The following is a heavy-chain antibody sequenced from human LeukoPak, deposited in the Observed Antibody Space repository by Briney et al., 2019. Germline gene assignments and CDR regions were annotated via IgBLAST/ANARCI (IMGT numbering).Heavy chain of an antibody. CDR2: ISYDGSNK. CDR1: GFTFSSYG. CDR3: ANCRYSSSWYYSDY. Sequence: GGSLRLSCAASGFTFSSYGMHWVRQAPGKGLEWVAVISYDGSNKYYADSVEGRFTISRDNSKNTLYLQMNSLRAEDTAVYYCANCRYSSSWYYSDYWGQGTLVTVSS. V-gene: IGHV3-30*18. D-gene: IGHD6-13*01. J-gene: IGHJ4*02.